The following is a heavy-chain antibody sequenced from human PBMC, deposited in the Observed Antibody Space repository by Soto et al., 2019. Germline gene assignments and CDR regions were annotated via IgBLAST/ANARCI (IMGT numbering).Heavy chain of an antibody. CDR1: GYTFTSYG. CDR3: ARFRAYSSGWFNTNTEYFQH. J-gene: IGHJ1*01. CDR2: ISAYNGNT. D-gene: IGHD6-19*01. Sequence: ASVEVSCKXSGYTFTSYGISWVRQAPGQGLEWMGWISAYNGNTNYAQKLQGRVTMTTDTSTSTAYMELRSLRSDDTAVYYCARFRAYSSGWFNTNTEYFQHWGQGTLVTRLL. V-gene: IGHV1-18*01.